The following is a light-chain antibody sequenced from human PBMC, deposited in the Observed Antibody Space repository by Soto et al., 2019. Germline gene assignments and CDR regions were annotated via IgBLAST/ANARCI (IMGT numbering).Light chain of an antibody. Sequence: EIVLTQSPGTLSLSPGERATLSCRASQSVSSGYLAWYQQKPGQAPRLLIYGASNRATGIPDRFSGSGSGTDFTLTISRLEPEDFAVYFCRQYGSSPVTFGQGTRLEIK. V-gene: IGKV3-20*01. CDR3: RQYGSSPVT. CDR1: QSVSSGY. CDR2: GAS. J-gene: IGKJ5*01.